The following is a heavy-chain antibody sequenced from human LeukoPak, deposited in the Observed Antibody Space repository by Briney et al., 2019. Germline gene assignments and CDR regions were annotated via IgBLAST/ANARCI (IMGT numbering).Heavy chain of an antibody. Sequence: GGSLSLSCAASGFTFSNYWMTWVRQAPGKGLEWVANIKQDGSEKYYVDSVKGRFTISRDNAKNSLYLEMNSLRAEDTAVFYCARARGSYSFDYWGQGTLVTVSS. J-gene: IGHJ4*02. D-gene: IGHD1-26*01. CDR3: ARARGSYSFDY. V-gene: IGHV3-7*01. CDR2: IKQDGSEK. CDR1: GFTFSNYW.